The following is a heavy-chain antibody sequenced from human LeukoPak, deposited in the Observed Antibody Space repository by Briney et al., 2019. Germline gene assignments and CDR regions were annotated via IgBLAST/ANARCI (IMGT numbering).Heavy chain of an antibody. CDR3: ARGKRRFDY. V-gene: IGHV3-11*01. J-gene: IGHJ4*02. CDR2: ISSSGFST. CDR1: GFNFSDYY. Sequence: GGSLRLSCAASGFNFSDYYMSWIRQAPGKGLEWVSYISSSGFSTYYAGSVEGRFTISRDNAGNSLYLQMNSLTPEDTALYYCARGKRRFDYWGQGTLVSVSS.